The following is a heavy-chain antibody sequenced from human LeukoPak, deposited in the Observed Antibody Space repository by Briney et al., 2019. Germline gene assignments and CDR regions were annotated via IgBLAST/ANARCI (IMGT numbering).Heavy chain of an antibody. V-gene: IGHV1-2*02. D-gene: IGHD3-3*01. Sequence: ASVKVSCKASGYTFNDYYIHWVRQAPGQGLEWMGWINPHSGGTYYAQKFQGRVTITMDRSISTAYMELSRLRSDDTAVYYCARAGGTYYDFWSAHWGQETLVTVSS. CDR2: INPHSGGT. J-gene: IGHJ4*02. CDR1: GYTFNDYY. CDR3: ARAGGTYYDFWSAH.